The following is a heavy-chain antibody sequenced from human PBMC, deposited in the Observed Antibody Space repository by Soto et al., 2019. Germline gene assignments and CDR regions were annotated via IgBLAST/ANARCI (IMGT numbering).Heavy chain of an antibody. CDR2: INAGNGNT. Sequence: ASVKVSCKASGYTFTSYTIHWVRQAPGQRLEWMGWINAGNGNTKYSQKFQGRVTITRDTSASTAYMELSSLRSEDTAVYYCARGLTMVRGAILDAFDIWGQGTMVTVSS. V-gene: IGHV1-3*01. CDR1: GYTFTSYT. D-gene: IGHD3-10*01. CDR3: ARGLTMVRGAILDAFDI. J-gene: IGHJ3*02.